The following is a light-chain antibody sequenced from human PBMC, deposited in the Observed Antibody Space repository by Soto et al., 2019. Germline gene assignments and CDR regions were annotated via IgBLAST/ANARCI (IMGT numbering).Light chain of an antibody. J-gene: IGKJ1*01. CDR2: GAS. V-gene: IGKV3-20*01. Sequence: EIVLTQSPGTLSLSPGERATLSCRASQSVSSSYLAWYQQKPGQAPRLLIYGASSSAPGIPDRFSGSGSGTDFTLTISSLEPEDFAMYYCQQYGSLWTFGQGTKVEIK. CDR3: QQYGSLWT. CDR1: QSVSSSY.